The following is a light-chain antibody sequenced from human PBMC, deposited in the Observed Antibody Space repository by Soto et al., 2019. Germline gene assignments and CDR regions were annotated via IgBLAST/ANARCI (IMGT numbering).Light chain of an antibody. CDR1: QTVDSTY. J-gene: IGKJ2*01. V-gene: IGKV3-20*01. Sequence: EVVLTQSPGTLSLSPGEQAILSCRASQTVDSTYLAWYQQKPGQAPRLLIYRASSRSADVPDRLSGRGSGTDFPLTSHQLGPEDFAVYYCQQYDTSPPVYPFGQGTKRQIK. CDR2: RAS. CDR3: QQYDTSPPVYP.